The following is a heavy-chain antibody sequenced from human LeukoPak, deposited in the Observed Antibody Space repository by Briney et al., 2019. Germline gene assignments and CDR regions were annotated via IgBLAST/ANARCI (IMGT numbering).Heavy chain of an antibody. J-gene: IGHJ4*02. CDR3: AKDLGVYDSSGYYSDY. V-gene: IGHV3-48*01. CDR2: ISSSSSTI. Sequence: GGSLRLSCAASGFTFSSYSMNWVRQAPGKGLEWVSYISSSSSTIYYADSVKGRFTISRDNAKNSLYLQMNSLRAEDTAVYYCAKDLGVYDSSGYYSDYWGQGTLVTVSS. CDR1: GFTFSSYS. D-gene: IGHD3-22*01.